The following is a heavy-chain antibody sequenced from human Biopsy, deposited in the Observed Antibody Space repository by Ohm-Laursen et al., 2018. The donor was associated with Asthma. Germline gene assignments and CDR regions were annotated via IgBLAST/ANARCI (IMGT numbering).Heavy chain of an antibody. CDR1: GGYMRSGNYY. CDR3: VRGSSSWHHGPFHYYYGLDV. Sequence: PGTLSLTWGLSSGSGGYMRSGNYYWGWIRQPPGKGLEWIGSIYYSGTTYYNPSLESRVTVSADTSKNQFSLKLTSVTAADTAVYYCVRGSSSWHHGPFHYYYGLDVWGQGTTATVSS. CDR2: IYYSGTT. V-gene: IGHV4-39*01. J-gene: IGHJ6*02. D-gene: IGHD6-13*01.